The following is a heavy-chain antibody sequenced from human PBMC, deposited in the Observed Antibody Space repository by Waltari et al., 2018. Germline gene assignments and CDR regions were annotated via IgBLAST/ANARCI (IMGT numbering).Heavy chain of an antibody. CDR1: GFPFTRSL. D-gene: IGHD3-10*01. CDR2: INRDGSST. V-gene: IGHV3-74*01. Sequence: EVQLDESGGGLVQPGGSLRLSCSASGFPFTRSLMNWVRQAPGKGLVWVARINRDGSSTTYADSVKGRFTISRDNAKNTVYLQMNSLRVEDTAVYYCTRALWLGELYDYWGQGTLVTVSS. CDR3: TRALWLGELYDY. J-gene: IGHJ4*02.